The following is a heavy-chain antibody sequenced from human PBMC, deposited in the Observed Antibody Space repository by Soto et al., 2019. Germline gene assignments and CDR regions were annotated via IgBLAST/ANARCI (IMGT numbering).Heavy chain of an antibody. D-gene: IGHD6-19*01. Sequence: EVQLLESEGDWVQPGGSLRLSCAASGFTFSSCAMNWVRQASGKGLEWVSIISGSGGTTYYADSVKGRFTISRDNSKNTLHLQMNSLRAEDTAVYYCAKGVSRSSGWSFDYWGQGTLVAVSS. V-gene: IGHV3-23*01. J-gene: IGHJ4*02. CDR3: AKGVSRSSGWSFDY. CDR2: ISGSGGTT. CDR1: GFTFSSCA.